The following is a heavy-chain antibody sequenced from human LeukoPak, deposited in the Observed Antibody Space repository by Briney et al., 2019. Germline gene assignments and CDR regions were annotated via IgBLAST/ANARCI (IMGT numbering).Heavy chain of an antibody. V-gene: IGHV4-34*01. D-gene: IGHD6-13*01. CDR3: AVPGYSSSWYGY. CDR2: INHSGST. Sequence: PSETLSLTCTVYGGSFSGYYWSWIRQPPGKGLEWIGEINHSGSTNYNPSLKSRVTISVDTSKNQFSLKLSSVTAADTAVYYCAVPGYSSSWYGYWGQGTLVTVSS. J-gene: IGHJ4*02. CDR1: GGSFSGYY.